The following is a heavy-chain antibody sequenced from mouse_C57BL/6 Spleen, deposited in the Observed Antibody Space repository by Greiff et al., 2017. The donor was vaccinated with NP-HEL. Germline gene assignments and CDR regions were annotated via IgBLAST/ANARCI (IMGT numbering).Heavy chain of an antibody. CDR2: IYPGDGDT. J-gene: IGHJ2*01. Sequence: VQLQQSGAELVKPGASVKISCKASGYAFSSYWMNWVKQRPGKGLEWIGQIYPGDGDTNYNGKFKGKATLTADKSSSTAYMQLSSLTSEDSAVYFCARDGEYGYFDYWGQGTTLTVSS. CDR3: ARDGEYGYFDY. D-gene: IGHD2-13*01. CDR1: GYAFSSYW. V-gene: IGHV1-80*01.